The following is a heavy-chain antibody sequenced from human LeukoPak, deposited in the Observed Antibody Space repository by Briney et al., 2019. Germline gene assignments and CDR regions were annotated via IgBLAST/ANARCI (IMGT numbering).Heavy chain of an antibody. CDR1: DYTFTSYG. J-gene: IGHJ5*02. CDR3: ARVGWDSGYDIVPPNWFDP. Sequence: ASVKVSCKASDYTFTSYGISWVRQAPGQGLEWMGWISAYNGNTNYAQKLQGRVTMTTDTSTSTAYMELRSLRSDDTAVYYCARVGWDSGYDIVPPNWFDPWGQGTLVTVSS. D-gene: IGHD5-12*01. CDR2: ISAYNGNT. V-gene: IGHV1-18*01.